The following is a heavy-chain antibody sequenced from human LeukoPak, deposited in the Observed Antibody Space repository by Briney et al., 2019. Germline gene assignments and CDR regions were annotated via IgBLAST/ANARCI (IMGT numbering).Heavy chain of an antibody. J-gene: IGHJ5*02. CDR2: INPSGGST. D-gene: IGHD3-10*01. Sequence: ASVKVSCKASGYTFTSYYMHWVRQAPGQGLEWMGIINPSGGSTSYAQKFQGRVTMTRDTSTSTVYMELSSLRSEDTAVYYCARDPGGELPTHWFDPWGQETLVTVSS. V-gene: IGHV1-46*01. CDR1: GYTFTSYY. CDR3: ARDPGGELPTHWFDP.